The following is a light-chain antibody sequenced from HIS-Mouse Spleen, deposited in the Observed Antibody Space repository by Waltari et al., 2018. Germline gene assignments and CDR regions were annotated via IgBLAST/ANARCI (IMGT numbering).Light chain of an antibody. CDR2: DFS. J-gene: IGLJ2*01. Sequence: QSALTQPASVSGSPGQSITIPCTGTSSDVGGYNYVSWYQQHPGKAPKLMLYDFSNRPSGVSNRFSGSKSGHTASLTISGLQAEDEADYYCSSYTSSSTLVFGGGTKLTVL. V-gene: IGLV2-14*03. CDR3: SSYTSSSTLV. CDR1: SSDVGGYNY.